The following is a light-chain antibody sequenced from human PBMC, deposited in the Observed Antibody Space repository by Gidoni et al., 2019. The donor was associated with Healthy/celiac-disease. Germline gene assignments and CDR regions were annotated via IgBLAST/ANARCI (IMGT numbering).Light chain of an antibody. CDR3: MQGTHWPRT. CDR1: QSLVYSYGNTY. Sequence: VGRPKSQLPLPVTQGKPASTSCRSSQSLVYSYGNTYLNWVQQRPGQSPRLLIYKVSNRDSGVPSRFSGSGSGTDFTLTISSVEAEDVGVYYCMQGTHWPRTFGQGTKVEIK. V-gene: IGKV2-30*01. J-gene: IGKJ1*01. CDR2: KVS.